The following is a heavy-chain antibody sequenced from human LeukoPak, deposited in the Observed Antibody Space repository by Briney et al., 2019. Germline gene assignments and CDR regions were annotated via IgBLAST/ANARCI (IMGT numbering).Heavy chain of an antibody. CDR1: GYSFTSDA. CDR3: ARLGGDS. J-gene: IGHJ4*02. V-gene: IGHV7-4-1*02. D-gene: IGHD3-16*01. CDR2: IHTNTGDP. Sequence: ASVKVSCKASGYSFTSDAMNWVRQAPGQGLEFMGRIHTNTGDPTYARGFTGRFVFSMDTSVSTAYLQINSLKAADTGIYLCARLGGDSWGQGTLVIVSS.